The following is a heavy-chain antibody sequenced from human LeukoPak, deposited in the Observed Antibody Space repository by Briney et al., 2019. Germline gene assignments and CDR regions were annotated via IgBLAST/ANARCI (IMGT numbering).Heavy chain of an antibody. CDR1: GYTFTAYY. J-gene: IGHJ3*02. D-gene: IGHD1-26*01. CDR2: INPNSGGT. V-gene: IGHV1-2*02. CDR3: ASALVGAPPFDTFDI. Sequence: GASVKVSCKASGYTFTAYYMNWVRQAPGQGLEWMGWINPNSGGTNYAQSFQGRVTMTRDTSISTAYMELSRLRSDDTAVYYCASALVGAPPFDTFDIWGQGTMVTVSS.